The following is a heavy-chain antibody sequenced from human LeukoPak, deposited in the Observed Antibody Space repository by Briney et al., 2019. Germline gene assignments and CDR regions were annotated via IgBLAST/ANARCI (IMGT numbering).Heavy chain of an antibody. J-gene: IGHJ4*02. V-gene: IGHV3-21*01. CDR2: ISSISNHI. CDR3: ARDFTVRWLQVYFDY. Sequence: NPGGSLRLSCAASGFTFNGYSMNWVRQAPGKGLEWVSSISSISNHIYYADSVKGRFTISRDNAKNSLYLQMNSLRDEETAVYYCARDFTVRWLQVYFDYWGQGTLVTVSS. CDR1: GFTFNGYS. D-gene: IGHD5-24*01.